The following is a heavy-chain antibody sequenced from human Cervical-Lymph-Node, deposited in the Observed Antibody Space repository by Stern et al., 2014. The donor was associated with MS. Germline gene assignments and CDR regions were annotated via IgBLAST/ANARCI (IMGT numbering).Heavy chain of an antibody. Sequence: VQLLESGAEVKKPWASVKVSCKASGYSFTAYYMHWVRQAPGQGLEWMGWIDPNSGGTKSAQNFQGRVTMTRDTSISTFYMELSGLTSDDTAVFYCARERHSMDVWGQGTTVTVSS. CDR2: IDPNSGGT. CDR3: ARERHSMDV. CDR1: GYSFTAYY. J-gene: IGHJ6*02. V-gene: IGHV1-2*02.